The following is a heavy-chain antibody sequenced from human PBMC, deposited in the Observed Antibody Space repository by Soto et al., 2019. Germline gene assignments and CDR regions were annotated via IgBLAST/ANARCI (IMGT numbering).Heavy chain of an antibody. CDR2: IWYDGSNK. D-gene: IGHD6-6*01. CDR1: GFTFSSYG. CDR3: ASAEYSSSSDHYYYYGMDV. J-gene: IGHJ6*02. Sequence: GGSLRLSCAASGFTFSSYGMHWVRQAPGKGLEWVAVIWYDGSNKYYADSVKGRFTISRDNSKNTLYLQMNSLRAEDTAVYYCASAEYSSSSDHYYYYGMDVWGQGTTVTVSS. V-gene: IGHV3-33*01.